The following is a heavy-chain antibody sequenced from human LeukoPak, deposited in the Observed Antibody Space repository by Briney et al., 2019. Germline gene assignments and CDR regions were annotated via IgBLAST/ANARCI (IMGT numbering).Heavy chain of an antibody. CDR3: ARDWELLVYYFDY. D-gene: IGHD1-26*01. J-gene: IGHJ4*02. CDR1: GFTVSSNY. Sequence: GGSLRLSCAASGFTVSSNYMSLFRQAPGKGLEWVSVIYSGGSTYYADSVKGRFTISRDNSKNTLYLQMNSLRAEDTAVYYCARDWELLVYYFDYWGQGTLVTVSS. CDR2: IYSGGST. V-gene: IGHV3-66*01.